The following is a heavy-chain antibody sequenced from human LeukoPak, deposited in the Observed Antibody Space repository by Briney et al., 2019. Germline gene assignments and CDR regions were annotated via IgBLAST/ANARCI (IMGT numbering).Heavy chain of an antibody. J-gene: IGHJ4*02. CDR3: ARGAVRGGTNFHY. CDR1: GDSVSGSPAV. V-gene: IGHV6-1*01. D-gene: IGHD3-10*01. CDR2: AYYRSKLYI. Sequence: SQTLSLTCAISGDSVSGSPAVWNWIRQSPSRGLEWLGRAYYRSKLYIDSAVSVKGRITITPDTSKNQFSLQLNSVPPEDTAVYYCARGAVRGGTNFHYWGQGTLVTVSS.